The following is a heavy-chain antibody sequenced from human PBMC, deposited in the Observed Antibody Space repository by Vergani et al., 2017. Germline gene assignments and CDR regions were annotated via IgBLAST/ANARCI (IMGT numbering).Heavy chain of an antibody. CDR1: GFTFSDYY. V-gene: IGHV3-11*01. CDR2: ISSSGSTI. D-gene: IGHD2-15*01. Sequence: QVQLVESGGGLVKPGRSLRLSCAASGFTFSDYYMSWIRQAPGKGLEWVSYISSSGSTIYYADSVKGRFTISRDNAKNSLYLQMNSLRAEDTAVYYCARRRLAAGMDDFYYYYYMDVWGKGTTVTVSS. CDR3: ARRRLAAGMDDFYYYYYMDV. J-gene: IGHJ6*03.